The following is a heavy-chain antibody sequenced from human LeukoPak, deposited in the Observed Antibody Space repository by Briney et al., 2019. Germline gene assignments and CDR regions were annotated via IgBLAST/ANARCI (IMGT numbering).Heavy chain of an antibody. V-gene: IGHV1-18*01. Sequence: ASVKVSCKASGYTFTSYGMSWVRQAPGQGLEWMGWISGYNGNTNYAQKVQGRVTMTTDTSTSTAYMELRSLRSDDTAVYYCARPNYRGGSGSYGGTNWFDPWGQGTLVTVSS. CDR3: ARPNYRGGSGSYGGTNWFDP. CDR1: GYTFTSYG. CDR2: ISGYNGNT. D-gene: IGHD3-10*01. J-gene: IGHJ5*02.